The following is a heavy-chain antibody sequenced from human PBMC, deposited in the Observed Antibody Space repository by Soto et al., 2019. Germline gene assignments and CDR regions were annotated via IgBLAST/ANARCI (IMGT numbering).Heavy chain of an antibody. CDR1: GYTFSNYG. J-gene: IGHJ4*02. Sequence: SVKVSCKASGYTFSNYGVSWVRQAPGQGLEWMGWINPHNGYTNYARSLQGRVTMTIDTSTSTLHVELRSLRSDDTAIYFCARHGSATTVYFDFWGQGTLVTVSS. D-gene: IGHD3-10*01. CDR3: ARHGSATTVYFDF. CDR2: INPHNGYT. V-gene: IGHV1-18*01.